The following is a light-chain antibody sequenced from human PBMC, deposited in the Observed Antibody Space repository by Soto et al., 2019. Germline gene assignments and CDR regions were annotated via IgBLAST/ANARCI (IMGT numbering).Light chain of an antibody. CDR2: SNY. V-gene: IGLV1-44*01. CDR1: SSNIESNT. Sequence: QSVLTQPPSASGTPGQRVTISCSGSSSNIESNTVTWYQQLPGTAPKLVIYSNYDRPSGVPDRFSGSTSGTSASLVIRGLQSEDEADYYCAAWDDRLNGWVFGGGTKLTVL. CDR3: AAWDDRLNGWV. J-gene: IGLJ3*02.